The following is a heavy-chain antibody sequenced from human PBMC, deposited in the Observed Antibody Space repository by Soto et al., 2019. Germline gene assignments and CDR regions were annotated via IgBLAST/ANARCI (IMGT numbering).Heavy chain of an antibody. Sequence: GGSLRLSCAASGFTFSSYAMSWVRQAPGKGLEWVSAISGSGGSTYYADSVKGRFTISRDNSKNTLYLQMNSLRAEDTAVYYCAKGLLRFLEWLSYYYYYGMDVWGQGTTVTVSS. CDR1: GFTFSSYA. CDR2: ISGSGGST. D-gene: IGHD3-3*01. V-gene: IGHV3-23*01. CDR3: AKGLLRFLEWLSYYYYYGMDV. J-gene: IGHJ6*02.